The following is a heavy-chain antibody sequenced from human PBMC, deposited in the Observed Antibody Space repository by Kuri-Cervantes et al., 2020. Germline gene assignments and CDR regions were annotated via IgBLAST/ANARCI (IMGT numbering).Heavy chain of an antibody. D-gene: IGHD1-26*01. CDR1: GFTFNNYA. CDR3: ARDTSVGRNWFDP. Sequence: GGSLRLSCAASGFTFNNYAMHWVRQAPGKGLEWVTVISYDGNSKYYTDSAKGRFTISRDNSKNTLYLQMNSLRAEDTAVYYCARDTSVGRNWFDPWGQGTLVTVSS. J-gene: IGHJ5*02. CDR2: ISYDGNSK. V-gene: IGHV3-30-3*01.